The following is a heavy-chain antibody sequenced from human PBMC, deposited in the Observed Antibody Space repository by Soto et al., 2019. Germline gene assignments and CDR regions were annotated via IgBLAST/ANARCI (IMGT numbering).Heavy chain of an antibody. CDR3: ARLLWFGELSGYYGMDV. V-gene: IGHV4-31*03. CDR1: GGSISSGGYY. Sequence: QVQLQESGPGLVKPSQTLSLTCTVSGGSISSGGYYWSWIRQHPGKGLEWIGYIYYIGSTYYNPSLKSRVTISVDTSKNQFSLKLSSVTAAHTAVYYCARLLWFGELSGYYGMDVWGQGTTVTVSS. CDR2: IYYIGST. J-gene: IGHJ6*02. D-gene: IGHD3-10*01.